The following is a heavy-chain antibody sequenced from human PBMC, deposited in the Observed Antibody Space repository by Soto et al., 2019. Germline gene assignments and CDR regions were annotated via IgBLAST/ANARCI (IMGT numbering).Heavy chain of an antibody. CDR2: INAGNGNT. V-gene: IGHV1-3*01. CDR1: GYTFTSYA. Sequence: ASVKVSCKASGYTFTSYAMHWVRQAPGQRLEWMGWINAGNGNTKYSQKFQGRVTITRDTSASTAYMELSSLRSEDTAAYYCARDRAGFSGELVGDAFDIWGQGTMVTVSS. CDR3: ARDRAGFSGELVGDAFDI. D-gene: IGHD6-19*01. J-gene: IGHJ3*02.